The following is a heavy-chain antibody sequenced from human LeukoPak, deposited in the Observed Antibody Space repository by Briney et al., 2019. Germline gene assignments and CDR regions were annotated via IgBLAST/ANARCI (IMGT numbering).Heavy chain of an antibody. V-gene: IGHV3-33*01. CDR1: GFTFSSYG. D-gene: IGHD4-17*01. CDR3: ARDGYRDWALRWYFDY. CDR2: IWYDGSNK. Sequence: GRSLRLSCAASGFTFSSYGMHWVRQAPGKGLEWVAVIWYDGSNKYYADSVKGRFTISRDNSKNTLYLQMNSLRAEDTAVYYCARDGYRDWALRWYFDYWGQGTLVTVSS. J-gene: IGHJ4*02.